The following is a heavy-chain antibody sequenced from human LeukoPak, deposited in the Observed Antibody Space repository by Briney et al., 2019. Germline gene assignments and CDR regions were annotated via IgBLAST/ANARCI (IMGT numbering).Heavy chain of an antibody. Sequence: PGRSLRLSCAASGFTFSSHGMHWVRQAPGKGLEWVAVISYDGSNKYYADSVKGRFTISRDNSKNTLYLQMNSLRAEDTAVYYCAKDGSSSSFDYWGQGTLVTVSS. D-gene: IGHD6-13*01. CDR3: AKDGSSSSFDY. CDR2: ISYDGSNK. V-gene: IGHV3-30*18. J-gene: IGHJ4*02. CDR1: GFTFSSHG.